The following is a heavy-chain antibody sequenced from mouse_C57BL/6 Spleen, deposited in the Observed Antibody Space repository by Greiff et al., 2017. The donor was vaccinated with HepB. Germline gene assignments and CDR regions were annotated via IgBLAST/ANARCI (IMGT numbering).Heavy chain of an antibody. D-gene: IGHD1-1*01. CDR1: GYTFTTYP. Sequence: VQLQESGAELVKPGASVKMSCKASGYTFTTYPIEWMKQNHGKSLEWIGNFHPYNDDTKYNEKFKGKATLTVEKSSSTVYLELSRLTSDDSAVYYCARWYYGSSYVGYFDYWGQGTTLTVSS. CDR2: FHPYNDDT. J-gene: IGHJ2*01. CDR3: ARWYYGSSYVGYFDY. V-gene: IGHV1-47*01.